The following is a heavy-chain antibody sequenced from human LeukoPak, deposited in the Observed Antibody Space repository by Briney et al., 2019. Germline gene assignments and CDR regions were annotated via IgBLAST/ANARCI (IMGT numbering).Heavy chain of an antibody. V-gene: IGHV3-30*03. Sequence: PGGSLRLSCAVSGFTFSDYAMHWVRQAPGKGLEWVAIISYDESNKYYADSVKGRFTISRDNSKNTLYLQMNSLRAEDTAVYYCALAVGYCSSTSCDDYWGQGTLVTVSS. CDR3: ALAVGYCSSTSCDDY. D-gene: IGHD2-2*01. CDR1: GFTFSDYA. CDR2: ISYDESNK. J-gene: IGHJ4*02.